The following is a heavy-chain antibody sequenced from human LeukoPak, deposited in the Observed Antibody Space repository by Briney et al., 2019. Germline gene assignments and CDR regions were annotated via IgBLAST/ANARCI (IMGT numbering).Heavy chain of an antibody. V-gene: IGHV1-2*02. Sequence: GASVKVSCKASGYTFTGYYMHWVRQAPGQGLEWMGWINPNSGGTNYAQKFQGRVTMTRDTSIGTAYMGLSRLRSDDTAVYYCARDAAGYDLGVDYWGQGTLVTVSS. CDR3: ARDAAGYDLGVDY. CDR2: INPNSGGT. J-gene: IGHJ4*02. D-gene: IGHD5-12*01. CDR1: GYTFTGYY.